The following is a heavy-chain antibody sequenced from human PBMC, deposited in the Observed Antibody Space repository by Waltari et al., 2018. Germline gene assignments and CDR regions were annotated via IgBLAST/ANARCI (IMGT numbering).Heavy chain of an antibody. Sequence: EVQLVESGGDLVQPGGSLTLPWADSGFPFRGSWLIGVRQAPGKGLEWVATMNQDGSEKDYVNSVKGRFTISRDNAKNSLYLQMNSLGAEDTAVYYCARKKYYYDSSQMGWFDPWGQGTLVTVSS. CDR3: ARKKYYYDSSQMGWFDP. J-gene: IGHJ5*02. V-gene: IGHV3-7*03. CDR2: MNQDGSEK. D-gene: IGHD3-22*01. CDR1: GFPFRGSW.